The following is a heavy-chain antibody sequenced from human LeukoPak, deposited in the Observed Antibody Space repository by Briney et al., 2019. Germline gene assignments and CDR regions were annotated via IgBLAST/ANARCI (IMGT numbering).Heavy chain of an antibody. CDR3: ARDDSSGDAFDI. Sequence: GGSLRLPCAASGFTFSSYSMNWVRQAPGKGLKWVSAIIGSGLTTYYADSVKGRFTISRDNSKNTLYLQMNSLRAEDTAVYYCARDDSSGDAFDIWGQGTMVTVSS. CDR2: IIGSGLTT. CDR1: GFTFSSYS. D-gene: IGHD3-22*01. V-gene: IGHV3-23*01. J-gene: IGHJ3*02.